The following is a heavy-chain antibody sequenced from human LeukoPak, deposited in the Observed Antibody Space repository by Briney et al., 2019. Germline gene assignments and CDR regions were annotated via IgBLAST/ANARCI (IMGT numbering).Heavy chain of an antibody. CDR1: GFTFNSYG. Sequence: GRSLRLSCAACGFTFNSYGMHWVRQAPGKGLEWVAVISYDGSNKYYADSVKGRFTISRDNSKNTLYLQMNSLRAEDTAVYYRAKNGDVWGQGTLVTVSS. CDR2: ISYDGSNK. J-gene: IGHJ4*02. D-gene: IGHD7-27*01. CDR3: AKNGDV. V-gene: IGHV3-30*18.